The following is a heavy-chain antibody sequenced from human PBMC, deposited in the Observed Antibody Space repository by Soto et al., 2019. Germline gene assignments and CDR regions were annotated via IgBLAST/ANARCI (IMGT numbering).Heavy chain of an antibody. CDR1: GDTFTDYY. CDR2: VNPSGGHT. CDR3: ARGGHVVVVTAALDY. J-gene: IGHJ4*02. D-gene: IGHD2-21*02. V-gene: IGHV1-46*01. Sequence: QVQLVQSGAEVKKPGASVKVSCKASGDTFTDYYIHWVRQAPGQGLEWMGTVNPSGGHTTYAQHFLGRMTXTXAXSXXTIYRELTSLTSEDTAVYYCARGGHVVVVTAALDYWGQGTLVTVSS.